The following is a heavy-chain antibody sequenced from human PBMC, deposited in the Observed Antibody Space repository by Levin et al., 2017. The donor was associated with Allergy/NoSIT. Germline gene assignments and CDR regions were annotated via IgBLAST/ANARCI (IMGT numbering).Heavy chain of an antibody. CDR1: GVPVSSGDYY. J-gene: IGHJ4*02. CDR3: ATRPRITERTHDE. V-gene: IGHV4-30-4*01. CDR2: IYSSGDT. Sequence: SETLSLTCNVSGVPVSSGDYYWTWIRQSPLRGLEYIGYIYSSGDTNYNPSLQSRIVISLDTSKNHFSLRLHSVTVSDTAVYFCATRPRITERTHDEGGQGIQV. D-gene: IGHD5-24*01.